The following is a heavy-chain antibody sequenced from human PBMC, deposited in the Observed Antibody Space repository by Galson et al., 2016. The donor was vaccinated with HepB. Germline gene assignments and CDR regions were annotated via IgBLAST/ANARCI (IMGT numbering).Heavy chain of an antibody. D-gene: IGHD2-2*01. CDR2: IYYSGST. CDR1: GDSITSGGYY. CDR3: ARRTSSWYYFDY. V-gene: IGHV4-31*03. Sequence: TLSPTCTVSGDSITSGGYYWSWIRQIPGKGLEWIGYIYYSGSTYYNPSLESRLTMSVDTSENQFSLKLSSVTAADTAVYYCARRTSSWYYFDYWGQGTLVTVSS. J-gene: IGHJ4*02.